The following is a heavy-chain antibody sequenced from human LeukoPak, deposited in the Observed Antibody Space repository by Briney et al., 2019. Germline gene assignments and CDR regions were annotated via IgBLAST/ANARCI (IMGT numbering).Heavy chain of an antibody. D-gene: IGHD3-16*02. CDR1: GYTFTGYY. J-gene: IGHJ4*02. V-gene: IGHV1-2*02. Sequence: ASVKVSCKASGYTFTGYYMHWVRQAPGQGIEWMGWINPNSGGTNYAQKFQGRVTMTRDTSISTAYMELSRLRSDDTAVYYCARGDDMITFGGVIADWGQGTLVTVSS. CDR3: ARGDDMITFGGVIAD. CDR2: INPNSGGT.